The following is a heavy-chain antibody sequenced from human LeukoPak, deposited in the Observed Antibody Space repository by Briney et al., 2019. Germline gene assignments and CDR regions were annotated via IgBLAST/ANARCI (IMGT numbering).Heavy chain of an antibody. D-gene: IGHD4-17*01. CDR1: GYTLTELS. V-gene: IGHV1-24*01. CDR3: ARVVGDSLHYYYYGMDV. J-gene: IGHJ6*02. CDR2: FDPEDGET. Sequence: ASVKVSCKVSGYTLTELSMHWVRQAPGRGLEWMGGFDPEDGETIYAQKFQGRVTITADESTSTAYMELSSLRSEDTAVYYCARVVGDSLHYYYYGMDVWGQGTTVTVSS.